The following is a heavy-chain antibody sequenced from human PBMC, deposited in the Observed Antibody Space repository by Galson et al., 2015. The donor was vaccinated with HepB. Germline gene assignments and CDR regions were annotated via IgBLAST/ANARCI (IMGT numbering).Heavy chain of an antibody. CDR3: ARETGYSSRKDFDY. V-gene: IGHV1-69*04. Sequence: SVKVSCKASGGTFSSYTINWVRQAPGQGLEWMGRIIPILGIANYAQKFQGRVTITADKSTSTAYMELSSLRSEDTAVYYCARETGYSSRKDFDYWGQGTLVTVSS. J-gene: IGHJ4*02. CDR1: GGTFSSYT. CDR2: IIPILGIA. D-gene: IGHD6-13*01.